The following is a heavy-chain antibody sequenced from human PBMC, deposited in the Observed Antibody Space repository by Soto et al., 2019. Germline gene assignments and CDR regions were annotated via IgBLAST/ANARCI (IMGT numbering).Heavy chain of an antibody. J-gene: IGHJ6*01. Sequence: QVQLVESGGGVVQPGRSLRLSCAASGFTFSSYGMHWVRQAPGKGLEWVAVISYDGSNKYYADSVKGRFTISRDNSKNTLYLQMNSLRAEDTAVYYCSKDPIAAAATDYYFGMDVW. CDR3: SKDPIAAAATDYYFGMDV. V-gene: IGHV3-30*18. CDR1: GFTFSSYG. CDR2: ISYDGSNK. D-gene: IGHD6-13*01.